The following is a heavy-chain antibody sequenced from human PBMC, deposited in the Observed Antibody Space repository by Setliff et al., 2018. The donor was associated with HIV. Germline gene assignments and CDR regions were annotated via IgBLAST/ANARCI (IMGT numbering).Heavy chain of an antibody. CDR3: ARDAGYSGSAWDI. D-gene: IGHD5-12*01. V-gene: IGHV1-69*13. CDR2: IMPMFGTA. J-gene: IGHJ4*02. Sequence: ASVKVSCKASGGTSSNYAITWVRQAPGQGLEWMGKIMPMFGTANYAQRFQGRVTITADEVASTVYLELSSLRSEDTAIYYCARDAGYSGSAWDIWGQGTLVTVS. CDR1: GGTSSNYA.